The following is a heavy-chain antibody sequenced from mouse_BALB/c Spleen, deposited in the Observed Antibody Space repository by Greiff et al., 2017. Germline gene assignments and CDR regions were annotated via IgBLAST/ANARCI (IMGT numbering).Heavy chain of an antibody. CDR2: ISYSGST. CDR1: GYSITSDYA. Sequence: EVQGVESGPGLVKPSQSLSLTCTVTGYSITSDYAWNWIRQFPGNKLEWMGYISYSGSTSYNPSLKSRISITRDTSKNQFFLQLNSVTTEDTATYYCARLVYAMDYWGQGTSVTVSS. CDR3: ARLVYAMDY. V-gene: IGHV3-2*02. J-gene: IGHJ4*01.